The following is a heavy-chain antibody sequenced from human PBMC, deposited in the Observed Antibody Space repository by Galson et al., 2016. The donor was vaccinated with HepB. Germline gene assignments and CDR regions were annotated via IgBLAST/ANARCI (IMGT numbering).Heavy chain of an antibody. Sequence: SVKVSCKASGHTFAGYYIHWVRQAPGQGLEWMGWIAPTSGGTNYAQRFQGRVTMTRDTSINVFYLELRSLRSDDTAMYYCARSSFGVSNPWGQGTLVTVSS. CDR2: IAPTSGGT. V-gene: IGHV1-2*02. CDR3: ARSSFGVSNP. CDR1: GHTFAGYY. J-gene: IGHJ5*02. D-gene: IGHD3-3*01.